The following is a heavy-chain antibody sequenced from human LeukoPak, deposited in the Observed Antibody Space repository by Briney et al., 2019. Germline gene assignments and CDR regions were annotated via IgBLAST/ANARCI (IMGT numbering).Heavy chain of an antibody. CDR3: ARQATHYYYDSSGLDY. Sequence: GGSLRLSCAASGFTFSSYAIHWVRQAPGKGLEWVAVISYDGNHKYYADSVKGRFTISRDNSKNTLYLQMNSLRAEDTAVYYCARQATHYYYDSSGLDYWGQGTLVTVSS. J-gene: IGHJ4*02. CDR2: ISYDGNHK. D-gene: IGHD3-22*01. V-gene: IGHV3-30*04. CDR1: GFTFSSYA.